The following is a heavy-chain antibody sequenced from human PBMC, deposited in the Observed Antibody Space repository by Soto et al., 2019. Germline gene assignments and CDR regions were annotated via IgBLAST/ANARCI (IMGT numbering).Heavy chain of an antibody. CDR2: INAGNGNT. D-gene: IGHD6-13*01. Sequence: ASVKVSCKXSGYTFTSYAMHWVRQAPGQRLEWMGWINAGNGNTKYSQKFQGRVTITRDTSASTAYMELSSLRSEDTAVYYCARVLSSWYYYYGMDVWGQGTTVTVSS. CDR3: ARVLSSWYYYYGMDV. J-gene: IGHJ6*02. V-gene: IGHV1-3*01. CDR1: GYTFTSYA.